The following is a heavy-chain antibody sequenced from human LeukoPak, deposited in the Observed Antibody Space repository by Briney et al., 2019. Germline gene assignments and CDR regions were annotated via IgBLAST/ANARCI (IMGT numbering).Heavy chain of an antibody. CDR1: GFTFSSYA. J-gene: IGHJ4*02. Sequence: GGSLRLSCAASGFTFSSYAMSWVRQAPGKGLERVSAISGSGGSTYYADSVKGRFTISRDNSKNTLYLQMNSLRAEDTAVYYCAKRGAAVDTAMVIVSYFDYWGQGTLVTVSS. CDR3: AKRGAAVDTAMVIVSYFDY. V-gene: IGHV3-23*01. CDR2: ISGSGGST. D-gene: IGHD5-18*01.